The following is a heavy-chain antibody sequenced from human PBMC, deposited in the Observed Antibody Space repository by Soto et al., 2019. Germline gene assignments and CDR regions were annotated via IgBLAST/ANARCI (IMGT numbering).Heavy chain of an antibody. CDR2: NSGSGGST. Sequence: LRLSCAASGFTFSSYAMSWVRQAPGKGLEWVSANSGSGGSTYYADSVKGRFTISRDNSKNTLYLQMNSMRAEDTAVYYCAKAVSMGATTEAFDIWGQGPLVTVSS. CDR3: AKAVSMGATTEAFDI. J-gene: IGHJ3*02. CDR1: GFTFSSYA. V-gene: IGHV3-23*01. D-gene: IGHD1-26*01.